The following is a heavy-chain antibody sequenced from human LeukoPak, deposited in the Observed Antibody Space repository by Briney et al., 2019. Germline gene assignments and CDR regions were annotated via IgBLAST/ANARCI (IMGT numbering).Heavy chain of an antibody. CDR2: IYWDNNK. V-gene: IGHV2-5*02. CDR3: SHYGDYRFLYYFDH. CDR1: GFSLRRAGVG. J-gene: IGHJ4*02. D-gene: IGHD4-17*01. Sequence: SGPTLVKPTQTLTLTCTFSGFSLRRAGVGVGWIRQPPGKALEWLALIYWDNNKLYNPSLKSRLTITKDTSKNQVVLTMTNMDPADTATYYCSHYGDYRFLYYFDHWGQGNLVTVSS.